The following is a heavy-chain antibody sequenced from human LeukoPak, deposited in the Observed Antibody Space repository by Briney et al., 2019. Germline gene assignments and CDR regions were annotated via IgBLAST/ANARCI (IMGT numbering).Heavy chain of an antibody. CDR3: AGDKGYDILTGYEKFDY. Sequence: GASVKVSCKASGYTFTSYGISWVRQAPGQGLEWMGWISAYNGNTNYAQKLQGRVTMTTDTSTSTAYMELRSLRSDDTAVYYCAGDKGYDILTGYEKFDYWGQGTLVTVSS. J-gene: IGHJ4*02. D-gene: IGHD3-9*01. CDR2: ISAYNGNT. CDR1: GYTFTSYG. V-gene: IGHV1-18*04.